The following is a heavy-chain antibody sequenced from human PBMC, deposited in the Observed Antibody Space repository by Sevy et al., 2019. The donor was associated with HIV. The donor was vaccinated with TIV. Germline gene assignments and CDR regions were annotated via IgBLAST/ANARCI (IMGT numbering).Heavy chain of an antibody. CDR3: TRRKGAQSIFDY. Sequence: GGSLRLSCTGSGFTFGDYAMSWVRQAPGKGLEWVAFLKHKAYGGTLDYAASVKGRFSISRDDSKSIAHMQMNDMKTVETVIYYCTRRKGAQSIFDYWGQGALVTVSS. CDR1: GFTFGDYA. J-gene: IGHJ4*02. V-gene: IGHV3-49*04. CDR2: LKHKAYGGTL.